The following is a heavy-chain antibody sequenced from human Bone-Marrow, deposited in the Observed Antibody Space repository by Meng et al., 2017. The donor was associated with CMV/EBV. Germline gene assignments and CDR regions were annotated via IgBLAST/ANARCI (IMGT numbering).Heavy chain of an antibody. Sequence: GESLKISCAASGFTFSSYWMHWVRQAPGKGLEWVGRIKRKVDRGTTDYVAPVKGRFTISRDDSKNTLYLEMNSLKSEDTAVYYCTTEGSIYGYHSLDTWGPGKMVNVSS. V-gene: IGHV3-15*01. CDR3: TTEGSIYGYHSLDT. D-gene: IGHD3-3*01. CDR1: GFTFSSYW. J-gene: IGHJ3*02. CDR2: IKRKVDRGTT.